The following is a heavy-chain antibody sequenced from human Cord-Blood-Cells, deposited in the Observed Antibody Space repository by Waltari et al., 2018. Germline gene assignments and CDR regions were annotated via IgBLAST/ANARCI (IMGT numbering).Heavy chain of an antibody. J-gene: IGHJ6*02. CDR1: GYSFTSHG. D-gene: IGHD1-7*01. V-gene: IGHV5-51*03. Sequence: EVQLVQSGAEVKKPGASLMTSCKGSGYSFTSHGNAWGRQMPGKGLEWMGIIYPGDSDTRYSPSFQGQVTISADKSISTAYLQWSSLKASDTAMYYCARRGLTGTTYYYGMDVWGQGTTVTVSS. CDR2: IYPGDSDT. CDR3: ARRGLTGTTYYYGMDV.